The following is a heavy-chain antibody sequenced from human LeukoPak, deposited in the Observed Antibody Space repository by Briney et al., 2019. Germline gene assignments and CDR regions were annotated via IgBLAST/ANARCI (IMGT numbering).Heavy chain of an antibody. CDR1: GDSLTSHF. CDR2: VFHSGTT. J-gene: IGHJ3*02. CDR3: ARRMATVTDAFDI. V-gene: IGHV4-59*08. D-gene: IGHD5-24*01. Sequence: SETLSLTCNASGDSLTSHFWSWIRQTPGKGLEWIGYVFHSGTTNYSPSLKSRVTISLDTSKKQFYLRLASVSAADTAIYYCARRMATVTDAFDIWGRGTMVSVSS.